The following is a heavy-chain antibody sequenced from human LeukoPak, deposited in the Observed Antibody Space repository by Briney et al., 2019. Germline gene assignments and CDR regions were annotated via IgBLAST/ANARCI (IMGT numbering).Heavy chain of an antibody. Sequence: PSETLSLTCTVSGGSISSSSFYWGWIRQPPGKGLEWIGSIYYSGSTYYNPSLKSRVTISVDTSKNQFSLKLSSVTAADTAVYYCARVRSRSRYFDYWGQGTLVTVSS. CDR2: IYYSGST. CDR3: ARVRSRSRYFDY. J-gene: IGHJ4*02. CDR1: GGSISSSSFY. D-gene: IGHD2-2*01. V-gene: IGHV4-39*07.